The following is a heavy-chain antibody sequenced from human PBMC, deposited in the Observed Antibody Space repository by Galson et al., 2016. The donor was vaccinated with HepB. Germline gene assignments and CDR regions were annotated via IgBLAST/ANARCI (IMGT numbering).Heavy chain of an antibody. J-gene: IGHJ4*02. CDR2: INQDGSVR. Sequence: SLRLSCAASGFIFSRYWMTWVRQAPGKGLEWVANINQDGSVRYYVDSVKGRFTISRDNAKSSVYLQMNSPRAEDTAVYYCARAIGAADAYWGQGTLVIVSS. V-gene: IGHV3-7*01. CDR3: ARAIGAADAY. D-gene: IGHD6-13*01. CDR1: GFIFSRYW.